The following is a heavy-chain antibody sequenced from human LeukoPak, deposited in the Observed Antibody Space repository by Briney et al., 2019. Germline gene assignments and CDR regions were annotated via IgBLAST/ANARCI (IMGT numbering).Heavy chain of an antibody. J-gene: IGHJ6*04. CDR2: ISYDGSNK. D-gene: IGHD2-2*01. Sequence: PGRSLRLSCAASGFSFSSYGMHWVRQAPGKGLEWVAVISYDGSNKYYADSVKGRFTISRDNSKNTLYLQMNSLRAEDTAVYYCAKDRRIIVVVPAAINYYYGMDGWGKGTTVSDSS. CDR3: AKDRRIIVVVPAAINYYYGMDG. V-gene: IGHV3-30*18. CDR1: GFSFSSYG.